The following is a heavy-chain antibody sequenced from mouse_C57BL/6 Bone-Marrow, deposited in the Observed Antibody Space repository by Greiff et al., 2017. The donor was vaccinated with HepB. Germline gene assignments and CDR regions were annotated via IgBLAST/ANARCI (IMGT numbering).Heavy chain of an antibody. CDR1: GYTFTDYY. D-gene: IGHD2-3*01. J-gene: IGHJ3*01. Sequence: EVQLQQSGPELVKPGASVKISCKASGYTFTDYYMNWVKQSHGKSLEWIGDINPNNGGTSYNQKFKGKATLTVDKSSSTAYMELRSLTSEDSAVYYCAREGRWLLEIYFAYWGQGTLVTVSA. CDR2: INPNNGGT. CDR3: AREGRWLLEIYFAY. V-gene: IGHV1-26*01.